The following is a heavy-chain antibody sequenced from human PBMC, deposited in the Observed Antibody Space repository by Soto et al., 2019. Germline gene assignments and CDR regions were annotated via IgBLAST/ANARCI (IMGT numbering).Heavy chain of an antibody. CDR3: ARLGSSGCHHGSYLDY. CDR2: IRYSGST. D-gene: IGHD6-19*01. J-gene: IGHJ4*02. CDR1: GGSITRNNHY. Sequence: PSETLSLTCIVSGGSITRNNHYWGWIRQCPGKGREWIVSIRYSGSTNYNPSLKGRVAVSLETCKNEFSGKMSAVTGAETALYYXARLGSSGCHHGSYLDYWGQGTLVTLSS. V-gene: IGHV4-39*01.